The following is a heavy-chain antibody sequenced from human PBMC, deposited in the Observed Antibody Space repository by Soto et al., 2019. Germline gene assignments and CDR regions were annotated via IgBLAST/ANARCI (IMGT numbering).Heavy chain of an antibody. J-gene: IGHJ4*02. V-gene: IGHV4-30-2*01. CDR2: IYHSANS. CDR1: GGSISSGGYS. CDR3: ARVPDY. Sequence: QLQLQESGSGLVKPSQTLSLTCAVSGGSISSGGYSWGWIRKPPGKGLEWIGYIYHSANSYYNPAPKTRLIISVNTYKHQFSVKLSSVTASHRALSYCARVPDYWAQGPLVTVSS.